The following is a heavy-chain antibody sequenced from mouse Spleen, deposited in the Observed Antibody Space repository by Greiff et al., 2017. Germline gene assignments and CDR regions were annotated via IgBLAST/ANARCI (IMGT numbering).Heavy chain of an antibody. CDR3: ARRSSNWYFDY. D-gene: IGHD4-1*02. V-gene: IGHV5-15*04. CDR2: ISNLAYSI. CDR1: GFTFSDYG. J-gene: IGHJ2*01. Sequence: EVKVVESGGGLVKPGGSLKLSCAASGFTFSDYGMAWVRQAPGKGPEWVAFISNLAYSIYYADTVTGRFTISRENAKNTLYLEMSSLRSEDTAMYYCARRSSNWYFDYWGQGTTLTVSS.